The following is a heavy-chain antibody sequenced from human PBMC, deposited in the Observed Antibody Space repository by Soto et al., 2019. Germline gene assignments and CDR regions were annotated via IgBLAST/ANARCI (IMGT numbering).Heavy chain of an antibody. D-gene: IGHD1-1*01. J-gene: IGHJ4*02. Sequence: QVQLVESGGGVVQPGRSLRLSCAASGFTFSSYAMHWVRQAPGKGLEWVAVISYDGSNKYYADSVKGRFTISRDNSKNTLYLQMNSLRAEDTAVYYCARDQGLERRLNLFDYWGQGTLVTVSS. CDR2: ISYDGSNK. V-gene: IGHV3-30-3*01. CDR1: GFTFSSYA. CDR3: ARDQGLERRLNLFDY.